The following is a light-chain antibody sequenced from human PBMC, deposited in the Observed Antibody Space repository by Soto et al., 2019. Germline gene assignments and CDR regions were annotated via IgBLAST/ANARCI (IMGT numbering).Light chain of an antibody. CDR2: GPS. Sequence: ERATLSCRASQSISSNLAWYQQKPGQAPRLLIYGPSTRATGVPARFSGSGSGTEFTLTISSLQSEDSAMYYCAQYPHWPVWSLGIATKVE. CDR3: AQYPHWPVWS. J-gene: IGKJ1*01. CDR1: QSISSN. V-gene: IGKV3-15*01.